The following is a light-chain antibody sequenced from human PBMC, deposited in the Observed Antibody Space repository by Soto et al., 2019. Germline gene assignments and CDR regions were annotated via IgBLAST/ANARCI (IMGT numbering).Light chain of an antibody. CDR1: QSVSSSY. CDR2: GAS. V-gene: IGKV3-20*01. J-gene: IGKJ1*01. CDR3: QQYDRSPWT. Sequence: EIVLTQSPGTLSLSPGERATLSCRACQSVSSSYLAWHQQKPGQAPRLLIYGASSRATGIPDRFSGSGSGTDFTLTISRLEPEDFAVYYCQQYDRSPWTFGQGTKVEIK.